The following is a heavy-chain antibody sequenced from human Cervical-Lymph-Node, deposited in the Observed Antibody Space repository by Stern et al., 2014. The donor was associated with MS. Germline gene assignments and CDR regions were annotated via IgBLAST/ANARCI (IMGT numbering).Heavy chain of an antibody. J-gene: IGHJ2*01. Sequence: MQLVESGPGLVKPLQTLSLTCTVSGGSVSSGGYFWNWIRQHPGKGLEWIGHVYYSGSIAYNPSLKSRVTISVDTSKNQFSLRLRSVTAADTAVYYCARNPALWYFDLWGRGPLAAVSS. D-gene: IGHD3-3*02. CDR2: VYYSGSI. CDR3: ARNPALWYFDL. CDR1: GGSVSSGGYF. V-gene: IGHV4-31*03.